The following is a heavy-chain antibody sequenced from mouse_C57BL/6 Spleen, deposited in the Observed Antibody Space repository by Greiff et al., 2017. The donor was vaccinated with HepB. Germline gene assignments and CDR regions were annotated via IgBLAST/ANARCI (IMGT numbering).Heavy chain of an antibody. V-gene: IGHV1-81*01. CDR1: GYTFTSYG. D-gene: IGHD4-1*01. CDR2: IYPRSGNT. J-gene: IGHJ4*01. Sequence: QVQLKESGAELARPGASVKLSCKASGYTFTSYGISWVKQRTGQGLEWIGEIYPRSGNTYYNEKFKGKATLTADKSSSTAYMELRSLTSEDSAVYFCARLTGTKDAMDYWGQGTSVTVSS. CDR3: ARLTGTKDAMDY.